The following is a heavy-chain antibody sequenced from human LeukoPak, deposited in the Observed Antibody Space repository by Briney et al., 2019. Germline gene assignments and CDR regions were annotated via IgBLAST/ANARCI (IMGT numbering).Heavy chain of an antibody. Sequence: VKPSETLSLTCTVSGGSTSSYYWSWIRQPPGKGLEWIGYIYYSGSTNYNPSLKSRVTISVDTSKNQFSLKLSSVTAADTAVYYCAREEPITMVRGVMGGNWFDPWGQGTLVTVSS. CDR3: AREEPITMVRGVMGGNWFDP. V-gene: IGHV4-59*01. CDR2: IYYSGST. J-gene: IGHJ5*02. D-gene: IGHD3-10*01. CDR1: GGSTSSYY.